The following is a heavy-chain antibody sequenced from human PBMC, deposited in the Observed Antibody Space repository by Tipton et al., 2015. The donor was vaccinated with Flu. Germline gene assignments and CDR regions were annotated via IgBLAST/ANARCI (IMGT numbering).Heavy chain of an antibody. D-gene: IGHD1-26*01. CDR1: GYSISSGYC. CDR3: ARQLSVGATSGFDY. Sequence: TLSLTCAASGYSISSGYCWGWIRQPPGKGLEWIGSIYHSGSTYYNPSLKSRVTISVDTSKNQFPLKLSSVTAADTAVYYCARQLSVGATSGFDYWGQGTLVTVSS. V-gene: IGHV4-38-2*01. CDR2: IYHSGST. J-gene: IGHJ4*02.